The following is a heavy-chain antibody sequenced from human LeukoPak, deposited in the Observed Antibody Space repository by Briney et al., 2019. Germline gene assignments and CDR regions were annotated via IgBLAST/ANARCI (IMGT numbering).Heavy chain of an antibody. J-gene: IGHJ4*02. Sequence: PSETLSLTCSVSSGSITSSSYLWVWVRQPPGKGLEWIGDIYSNGHISYNPSLKSRADISVDTSKNQFSLNLSSVTAADTAVYYCARRHYGSGNIDSWGQGTLVTVSS. CDR3: ARRHYGSGNIDS. V-gene: IGHV4-39*01. D-gene: IGHD3-10*01. CDR2: IYSNGHI. CDR1: SGSITSSSYL.